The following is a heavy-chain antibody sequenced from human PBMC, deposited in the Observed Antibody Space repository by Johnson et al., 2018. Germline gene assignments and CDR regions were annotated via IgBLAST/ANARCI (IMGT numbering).Heavy chain of an antibody. CDR1: GGSISTYS. V-gene: IGHV4-59*01. D-gene: IGHD3-16*01. CDR2: IYYSGST. CDR3: AGELGHGYYYHYYGMDV. Sequence: QVQLQESGPGLVKPSETLSLSCTVSGGSISTYSWSWIRQPPGKRLEWIGYIYYSGSTNYNPSLKSRVTISVDTSKNQFSLKLTSVTAADTAVYYFAGELGHGYYYHYYGMDVWGQGTPVTGSS. J-gene: IGHJ6*02.